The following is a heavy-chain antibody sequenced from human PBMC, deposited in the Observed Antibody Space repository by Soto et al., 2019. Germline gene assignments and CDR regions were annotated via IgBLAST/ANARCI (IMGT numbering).Heavy chain of an antibody. CDR2: IIPIFGTA. CDR3: AKVRQPAYYYYGMDV. J-gene: IGHJ6*02. CDR1: GGTFSSYA. Sequence: ASVKVSCKASGGTFSSYAISWVRQAPGQGLEWMGGIIPIFGTANYAQKFQGRVTITADESTSTAYMELSSLRSEDTAVYYCAKVRQPAYYYYGMDVWGQGTTGTVS. V-gene: IGHV1-69*13. D-gene: IGHD1-1*01.